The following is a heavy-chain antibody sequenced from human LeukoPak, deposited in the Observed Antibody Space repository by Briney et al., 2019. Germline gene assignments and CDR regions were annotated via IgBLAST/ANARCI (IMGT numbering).Heavy chain of an antibody. D-gene: IGHD4-23*01. CDR3: ASSATVVTRGAFDY. Sequence: ASVKVSCKASGYTFSDYYMHWVRQAPGQGLEWMGWINPNSGGTNYAQKFQGRVTMTRDTSISTAYMELSRLRSDDTAVYYCASSATVVTRGAFDYWGQGTLVTVSS. CDR2: INPNSGGT. CDR1: GYTFSDYY. J-gene: IGHJ4*02. V-gene: IGHV1-2*02.